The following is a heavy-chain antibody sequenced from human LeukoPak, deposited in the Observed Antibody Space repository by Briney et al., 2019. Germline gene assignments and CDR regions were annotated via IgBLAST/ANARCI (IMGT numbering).Heavy chain of an antibody. Sequence: ASVKVSCKASGYTFTSYAMHWVRQAPGQSLEWMGWINPGNGDTKYSQNFQGRVTISTDTSATTAYMELSSLRSEDTAVYYCARDIDRVFNWFDPWGPGTLVTVSS. CDR3: ARDIDRVFNWFDP. J-gene: IGHJ5*02. V-gene: IGHV1-3*01. D-gene: IGHD6-13*01. CDR2: INPGNGDT. CDR1: GYTFTSYA.